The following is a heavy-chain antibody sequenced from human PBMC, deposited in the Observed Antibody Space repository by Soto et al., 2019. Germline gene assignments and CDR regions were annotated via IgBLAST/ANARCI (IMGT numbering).Heavy chain of an antibody. D-gene: IGHD1-7*01. CDR3: ARDWRNSVLPDY. V-gene: IGHV1-18*01. CDR2: SSTENGDT. CDR1: GYTFSTFG. Sequence: QVQLVQSGGEVKKPGASVKVSCKASGYTFSTFGISWVRQAPGQGLEWLGWSSTENGDTNYAQNVKGRITMTTDTSASTAYMELGSLTSDDTAVYYCARDWRNSVLPDYWGQGTLVTVSS. J-gene: IGHJ4*02.